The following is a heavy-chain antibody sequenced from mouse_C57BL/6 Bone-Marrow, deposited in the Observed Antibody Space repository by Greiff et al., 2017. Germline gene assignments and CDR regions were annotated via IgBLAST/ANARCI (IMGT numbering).Heavy chain of an antibody. D-gene: IGHD2-4*01. Sequence: EVQGVESGGDLVKPGGSLKLSCAASGFTFSSDGMYWVRQTPDKRLEWVATISSGGSYTYYPDSVKGRFTISRDNAKNTLYLQMSSLKSEDTAMYYCAIMITTFAYWGQGTLVTVSA. CDR2: ISSGGSYT. V-gene: IGHV5-6*01. J-gene: IGHJ3*01. CDR3: AIMITTFAY. CDR1: GFTFSSDG.